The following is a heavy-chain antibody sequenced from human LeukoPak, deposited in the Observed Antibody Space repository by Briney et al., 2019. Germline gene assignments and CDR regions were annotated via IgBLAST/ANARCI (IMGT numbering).Heavy chain of an antibody. J-gene: IGHJ6*03. D-gene: IGHD3-3*01. CDR3: AKKVFFYKYDFGDYYYYYMDV. V-gene: IGHV3-23*01. Sequence: GGSLRLSCAASGFTFSSYAMSWVRQAPGKGLEWVSAISGSGGSTYYADSVKGWFTISRDNSKNTLYLVMNSLRVDDTAVYYCAKKVFFYKYDFGDYYYYYMDVWGKGTTVTVSS. CDR2: ISGSGGST. CDR1: GFTFSSYA.